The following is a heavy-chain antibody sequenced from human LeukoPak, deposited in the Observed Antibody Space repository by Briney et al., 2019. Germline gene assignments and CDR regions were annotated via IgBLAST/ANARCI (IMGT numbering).Heavy chain of an antibody. CDR2: INVNSGGT. CDR3: ARSPHILTGENFDF. J-gene: IGHJ4*02. D-gene: IGHD3-9*01. V-gene: IGHV1-2*02. CDR1: GYTFTDDY. Sequence: ASVKVSCKASGYTFTDDYIHWVRQAPGQGLEWMGWINVNSGGTNYSQKFHARVTMTRDTSISTAYMELSRLRSDDTAVFYCARSPHILTGENFDFWGQGTLVTVSS.